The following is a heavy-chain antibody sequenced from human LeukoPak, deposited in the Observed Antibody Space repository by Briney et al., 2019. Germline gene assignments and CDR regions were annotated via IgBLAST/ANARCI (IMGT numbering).Heavy chain of an antibody. J-gene: IGHJ5*02. CDR2: ISAYNGNT. V-gene: IGHV1-18*01. CDR3: ARDRPYSSGWYGNNWFDP. Sequence: EASVKVSCKASGYTFTSYGISWVRQAPGQGLEWMGWISAYNGNTNYAQKLQGRVTMTTDTSTSTAYMELRSLRSDDTAVYYCARDRPYSSGWYGNNWFDPWGQGTLVTVSS. D-gene: IGHD6-19*01. CDR1: GYTFTSYG.